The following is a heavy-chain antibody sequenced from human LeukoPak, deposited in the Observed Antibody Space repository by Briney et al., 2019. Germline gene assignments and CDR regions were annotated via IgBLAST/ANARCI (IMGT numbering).Heavy chain of an antibody. V-gene: IGHV4-59*01. D-gene: IGHD5-18*01. J-gene: IGHJ5*02. CDR3: ARDKAHSYGRYFDP. CDR1: GGSISTYY. Sequence: SETLSLTCSVAGGSISTYYWNWIRQTPGKGLEWIGHISYGNTDYNPSLKSRVTISVDTSKNQFSLKLTSVTAVGTAVYYCARDKAHSYGRYFDPWGQGALVIVSS. CDR2: ISYGNT.